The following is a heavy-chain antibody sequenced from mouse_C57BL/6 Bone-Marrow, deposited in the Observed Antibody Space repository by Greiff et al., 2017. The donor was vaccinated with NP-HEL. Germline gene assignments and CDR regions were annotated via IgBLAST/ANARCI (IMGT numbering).Heavy chain of an antibody. J-gene: IGHJ3*01. CDR1: GYTFTSYG. V-gene: IGHV1-81*01. D-gene: IGHD1-1*01. CDR2: IYPRSGNT. CDR3: ARYRGRYYGSSYGNWFAY. Sequence: VQLQQSGAELARPGASVKLSCKASGYTFTSYGISWVKQRTGQGLEWIGEIYPRSGNTYYNEKFKGKATLTADKSSSTAYMELRSLTSEDSAVYFCARYRGRYYGSSYGNWFAYWGQGTLVTVSA.